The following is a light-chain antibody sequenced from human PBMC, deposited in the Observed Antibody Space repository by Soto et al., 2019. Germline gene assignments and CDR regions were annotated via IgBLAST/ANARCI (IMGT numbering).Light chain of an antibody. V-gene: IGLV2-14*03. J-gene: IGLJ1*01. CDR2: DVS. Sequence: QSALTQPASVSGSPGQSITISCTGTISDVGGYNFVSWYQQYPGKAPKLMICDVSNRTSGVSNRFSGSKSGNKASMTISELHVDDDAEYYSCLFTRTHYVFRTPTKVPV. CDR3: CLFTRTHYV. CDR1: ISDVGGYNF.